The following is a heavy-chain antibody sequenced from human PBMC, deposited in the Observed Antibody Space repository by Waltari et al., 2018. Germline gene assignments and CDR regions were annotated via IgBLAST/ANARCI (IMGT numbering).Heavy chain of an antibody. Sequence: QVQLVQSGAEVKKPGSSVKVSCKASGGTFSSYAISWVRQAPGQGLEWMGGIIPILGIANSAQKFQGRVTITADESTSTAYMELSSLRSEDTAVYYCAGREEQLVRGFDYWGQGTLVTVSS. CDR1: GGTFSSYA. CDR3: AGREEQLVRGFDY. CDR2: IIPILGIA. D-gene: IGHD6-6*01. J-gene: IGHJ4*02. V-gene: IGHV1-69*04.